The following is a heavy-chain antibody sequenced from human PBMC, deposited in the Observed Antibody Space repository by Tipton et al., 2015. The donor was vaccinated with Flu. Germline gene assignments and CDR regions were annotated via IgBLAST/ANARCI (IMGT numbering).Heavy chain of an antibody. Sequence: QLVQSGAEVKKPGSSVKVSCKASGVTFSNYAISWVRQAPGQGIEWMGGIIPLFHTTKYAQKFQGRVTITADESTSTAYMELSSLRSEDTAVYYCARDHGYTYATYNYYYYGMDVWGQGTSVTVSS. J-gene: IGHJ6*02. CDR3: ARDHGYTYATYNYYYYGMDV. CDR2: IIPLFHTT. CDR1: GVTFSNYA. D-gene: IGHD5-18*01. V-gene: IGHV1-69*01.